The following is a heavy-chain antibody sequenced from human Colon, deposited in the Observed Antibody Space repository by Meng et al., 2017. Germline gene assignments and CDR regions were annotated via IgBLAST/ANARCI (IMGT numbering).Heavy chain of an antibody. CDR2: TSHSGST. J-gene: IGHJ4*02. V-gene: IGHV4-4*02. D-gene: IGHD3-22*01. Sequence: VQLPESGPRLVNPSDTLSLTCAVSGGSISRSDWWSWVRQPPGKGLEWIGETSHSGSTNYSPSLKSRVTISLDKSKNQLSLKLNSVTAADTAVYYCASSDYYRSDYWGQGTLVTVSS. CDR1: GGSISRSDW. CDR3: ASSDYYRSDY.